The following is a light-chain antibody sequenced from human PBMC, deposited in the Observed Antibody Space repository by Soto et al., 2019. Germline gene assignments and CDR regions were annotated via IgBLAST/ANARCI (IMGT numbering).Light chain of an antibody. CDR1: SSDVAGYNY. Sequence: QSVLTQPASVSGSPGQSIPISCPGTSSDVAGYNYVSWHQQHPGKAPKLMIYEVSNRPSGVSNRFSGSKSGNTASLTISGLQAEDEADYYCSSYTSSSTLSYAFGTGTKVTVL. CDR3: SSYTSSSTLSYA. CDR2: EVS. V-gene: IGLV2-14*01. J-gene: IGLJ1*01.